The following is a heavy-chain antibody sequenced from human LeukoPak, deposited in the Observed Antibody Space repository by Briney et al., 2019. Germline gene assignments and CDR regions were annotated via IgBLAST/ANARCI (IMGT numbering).Heavy chain of an antibody. J-gene: IGHJ6*04. CDR1: GYTLTELS. Sequence: ASVKVSCKVSGYTLTELSMHWVRQAPGKGLEWMGGIDPENGETIYAQKFQGRVTMTEDTSTDTAYMELSSLRSEDTAVYYCATSRGYSYGPANKYYYYYDGMHGWGKGTTVTVSS. CDR3: ATSRGYSYGPANKYYYYYDGMHG. D-gene: IGHD5-18*01. V-gene: IGHV1-24*01. CDR2: IDPENGET.